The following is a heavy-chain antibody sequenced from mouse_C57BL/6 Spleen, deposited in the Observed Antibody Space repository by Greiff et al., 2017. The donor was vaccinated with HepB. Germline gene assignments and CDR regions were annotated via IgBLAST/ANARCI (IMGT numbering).Heavy chain of an antibody. J-gene: IGHJ3*01. CDR2: IYPGSGST. D-gene: IGHD1-1*01. Sequence: VQLQQPGAELVKPGASVKMSCKASGYTFTSYWITWVQQRPGQGLEWLGDIYPGSGSTNYNEKFKSKTTLTVDTSSSTAYMPLISLTSEDSAVYYCGTGVMTTVVARAPFAYWGQGTLVTVSA. CDR1: GYTFTSYW. V-gene: IGHV1-55*01. CDR3: GTGVMTTVVARAPFAY.